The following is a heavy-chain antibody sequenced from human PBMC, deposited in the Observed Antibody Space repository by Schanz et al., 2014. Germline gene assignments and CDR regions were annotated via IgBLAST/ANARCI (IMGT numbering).Heavy chain of an antibody. CDR1: GFAFSSYG. CDR3: AKNQYDDVDLSSFYFDF. D-gene: IGHD3-10*02. J-gene: IGHJ4*02. V-gene: IGHV3-23*01. Sequence: EVQLLESGGGLVQPGGSLRLSCLASGFAFSSYGMNWLRQAPGKGLEWVSFIYIGGNTYYTDSVKGRFTISRDSSKNTLYLQMNSLRPEDTAIYYCAKNQYDDVDLSSFYFDFWGQGTLVTVSS. CDR2: FIYIGGNT.